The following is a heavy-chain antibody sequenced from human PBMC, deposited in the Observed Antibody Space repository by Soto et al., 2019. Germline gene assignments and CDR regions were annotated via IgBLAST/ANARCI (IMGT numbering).Heavy chain of an antibody. D-gene: IGHD1-20*01. J-gene: IGHJ4*02. V-gene: IGHV3-23*01. CDR2: ISKSGSST. Sequence: PGGSLRLSCAASGFTLSTSAMTWVRQPPGKGLEWVSSISKSGSSTYYADSVRGRFTIFRDTSKDTLYLQMNSLRAEDTAVYYCARDKDGLTGNLDSWGQGTLVTVSS. CDR1: GFTLSTSA. CDR3: ARDKDGLTGNLDS.